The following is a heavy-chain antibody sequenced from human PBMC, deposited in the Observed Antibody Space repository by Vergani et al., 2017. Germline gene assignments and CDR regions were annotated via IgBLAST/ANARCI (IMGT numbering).Heavy chain of an antibody. J-gene: IGHJ6*03. V-gene: IGHV3-23*01. Sequence: EVQLLESGGGLVQPGGSLRLSCAASGFTFSSYAMRWVRQAPGKGLEWVSAISGGGGSTYYADSVKGRFTISRDNSKNTLYLQMNSLRAEDTAVYYCAKEPGGRYCSSTSCYTRYYYYMDVWGKGP. CDR1: GFTFSSYA. D-gene: IGHD2-2*02. CDR2: ISGGGGST. CDR3: AKEPGGRYCSSTSCYTRYYYYMDV.